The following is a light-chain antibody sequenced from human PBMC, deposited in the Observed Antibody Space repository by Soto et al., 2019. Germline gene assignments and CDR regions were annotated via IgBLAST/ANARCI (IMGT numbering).Light chain of an antibody. J-gene: IGLJ1*01. Sequence: QSVLTQPASVSGSPGQSIAISCTGTSSDVGAYDYVSWYQQHAGKAPKLMIYDVNNRPSGVSNLFSGSKSGNTASLTISGLQAEDEADYYCSSYTISSTPLYVFGTGTKVTV. CDR3: SSYTISSTPLYV. CDR1: SSDVGAYDY. V-gene: IGLV2-14*01. CDR2: DVN.